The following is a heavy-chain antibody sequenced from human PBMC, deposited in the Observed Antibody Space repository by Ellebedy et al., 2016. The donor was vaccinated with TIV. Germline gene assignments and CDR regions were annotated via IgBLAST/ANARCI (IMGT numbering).Heavy chain of an antibody. V-gene: IGHV3-23*01. Sequence: PGGSLRLSCAASGFTFRSYAMTWVRQAPGKGLEWVSGIDSSGDRTFYADSVKGRFTISRDNSKNTLYLQMNSLRDEDTAVYYCAKVMVTTTFDYWGQGTLVTVSS. J-gene: IGHJ4*02. CDR2: IDSSGDRT. D-gene: IGHD4-11*01. CDR1: GFTFRSYA. CDR3: AKVMVTTTFDY.